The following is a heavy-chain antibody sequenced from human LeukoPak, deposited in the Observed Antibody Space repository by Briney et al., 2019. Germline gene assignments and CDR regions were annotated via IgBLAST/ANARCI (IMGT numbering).Heavy chain of an antibody. D-gene: IGHD6-19*01. V-gene: IGHV3-33*01. CDR1: GFTFSRYG. J-gene: IGHJ1*01. CDR2: IWYDGSKK. Sequence: PGGSLRLSCAASGFTFSRYGMHWVRQAPGMGLEWVAVIWYDGSKKNYADSVKGRFTISRDNSKNTLNLQMTSLRAEDTAVYYCARVSEDYSSGWYEEYFQYWGQGTLVIVSS. CDR3: ARVSEDYSSGWYEEYFQY.